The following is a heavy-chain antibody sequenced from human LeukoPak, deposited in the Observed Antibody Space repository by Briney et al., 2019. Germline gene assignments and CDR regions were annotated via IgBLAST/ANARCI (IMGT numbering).Heavy chain of an antibody. J-gene: IGHJ3*02. D-gene: IGHD3-3*01. CDR3: ARVLGGITIFGVAQGAFDI. Sequence: ASVRVSCKASGYTFTSYGISWVRQAPGQGLEWMGWISAYNGNTNYAQKLQGRVTMTTDTSTSTAYMELRSLRSDDTAVYYCARVLGGITIFGVAQGAFDIWGQGTMVTVSS. V-gene: IGHV1-18*01. CDR2: ISAYNGNT. CDR1: GYTFTSYG.